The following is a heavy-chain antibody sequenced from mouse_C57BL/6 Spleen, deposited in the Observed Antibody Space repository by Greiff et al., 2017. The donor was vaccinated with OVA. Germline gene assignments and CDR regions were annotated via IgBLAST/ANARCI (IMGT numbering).Heavy chain of an antibody. J-gene: IGHJ1*03. V-gene: IGHV1-69*01. CDR2: IDPSDSYT. D-gene: IGHD1-1*01. Sequence: QVQLQQPGAELVMPGASVKLPCKASGYTFTSYWMHWVKQRPGQGLEWIGEIDPSDSYTNYNQKFKGKSTLTVDKSSSTAYMQLSSLTSEDSAVYYCARRAITTVVPYWYFDVWGTGTTVTVSS. CDR1: GYTFTSYW. CDR3: ARRAITTVVPYWYFDV.